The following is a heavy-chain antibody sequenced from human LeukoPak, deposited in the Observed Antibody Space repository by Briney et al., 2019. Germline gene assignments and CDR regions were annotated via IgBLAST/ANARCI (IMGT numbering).Heavy chain of an antibody. D-gene: IGHD6-19*01. CDR1: GFTFSSYA. J-gene: IGHJ4*02. CDR2: ISYDGSNK. CDR3: ARGWQWLVLDY. Sequence: PGGSLRLSCAASGFTFSSYAMHWVRQAPGKGLEWVAVISYDGSNKYYADSVKGRFTISRDNSKNTLYLQMNSLRAEDTAVYYCARGWQWLVLDYWGQGTLVTVSS. V-gene: IGHV3-30*04.